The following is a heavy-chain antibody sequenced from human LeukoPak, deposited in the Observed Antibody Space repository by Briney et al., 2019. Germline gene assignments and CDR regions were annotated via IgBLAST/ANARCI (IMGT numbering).Heavy chain of an antibody. D-gene: IGHD6-13*01. CDR2: IIPIFGTA. J-gene: IGHJ4*02. V-gene: IGHV1-69*06. CDR3: ATDSSSRVAAAGIAH. CDR1: GGTFSSYA. Sequence: ASVKVSCKASGGTFSSYAISWVRQAPGQGLEWMGGIIPIFGTANYAQKFQGRVTMTEDTSTDTAYMELSSLRSEDTAVYYCATDSSSRVAAAGIAHWGQGTLVTVSS.